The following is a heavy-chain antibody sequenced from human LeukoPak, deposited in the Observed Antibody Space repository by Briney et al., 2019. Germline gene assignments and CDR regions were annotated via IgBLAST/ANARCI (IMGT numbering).Heavy chain of an antibody. CDR3: ARGEWGLYGSGSYLEDY. CDR1: GFTFSSYG. D-gene: IGHD3-10*01. V-gene: IGHV3-33*01. CDR2: IWYDGSNK. J-gene: IGHJ4*02. Sequence: GRSLRLSCAASGFTFSSYGMHWVRQAPGKGLEWVAVIWYDGSNKYYADSVKGRFTISRDNSKNTLYLQMNSLRAEDTAVYYCARGEWGLYGSGSYLEDYWGQGTLVTVSS.